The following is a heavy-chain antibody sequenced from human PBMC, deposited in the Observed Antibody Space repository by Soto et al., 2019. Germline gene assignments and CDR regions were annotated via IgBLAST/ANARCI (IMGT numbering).Heavy chain of an antibody. J-gene: IGHJ3*02. Sequence: QVTLVQSGAEVKKPGASVKVSCQASGYTCTRYGISWVRQAPGPGLEWMGWISDYNGNTNYAQKLQGRVTMTKDASTSTDSMELWSLSSDDTAVYYCARYGKELPSTAFDIWGQGTMVTVSS. CDR3: ARYGKELPSTAFDI. CDR1: GYTCTRYG. V-gene: IGHV1-18*04. CDR2: ISDYNGNT. D-gene: IGHD1-26*01.